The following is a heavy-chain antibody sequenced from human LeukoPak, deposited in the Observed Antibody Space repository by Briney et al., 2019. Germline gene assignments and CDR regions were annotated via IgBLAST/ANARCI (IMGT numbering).Heavy chain of an antibody. CDR2: IYYSGTT. CDR3: AREDPQTTVPEGMDV. CDR1: GGSISYYY. D-gene: IGHD4-17*01. V-gene: IGHV4-59*01. J-gene: IGHJ6*02. Sequence: SETLSLTCTVSGGSISYYYWSWIRQSPGKGLERIGYIYYSGTTNYNPSLKSRVTISVDTSKNQFSLQLRSVTAADTAVYYCAREDPQTTVPEGMDVWGQGTTVTVSS.